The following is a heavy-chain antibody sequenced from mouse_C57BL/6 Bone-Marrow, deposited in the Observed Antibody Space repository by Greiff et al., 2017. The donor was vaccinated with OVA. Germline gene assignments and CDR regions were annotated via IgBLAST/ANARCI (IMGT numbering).Heavy chain of an antibody. CDR2: ISSGGSYT. Sequence: EVMLVESGGDLVKPGGSLKLSCAASGFTFSSYGMSWVRQTPDKRLEWVATISSGGSYTYYPDSVKGRFTISRDNAKNTLYLQMSSLKSEDTAMYYCARICYEYDGVDYWGQGTTLTVSS. CDR3: ARICYEYDGVDY. V-gene: IGHV5-6*01. D-gene: IGHD2-4*01. CDR1: GFTFSSYG. J-gene: IGHJ2*01.